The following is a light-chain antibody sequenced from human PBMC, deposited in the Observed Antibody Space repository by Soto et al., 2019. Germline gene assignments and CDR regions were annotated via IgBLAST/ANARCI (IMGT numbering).Light chain of an antibody. CDR3: QQRSNWPPIT. V-gene: IGKV3-11*01. CDR2: DAS. Sequence: EIVLTQSPATLSLSKVERATISCRASQSVSSYLAWYQQKPGQAPRLLIYDASNRATGIPARFSGSGSGTDFTLTISSLEPEDLAVYYCQQRSNWPPITFGHGTRLEIK. CDR1: QSVSSY. J-gene: IGKJ5*01.